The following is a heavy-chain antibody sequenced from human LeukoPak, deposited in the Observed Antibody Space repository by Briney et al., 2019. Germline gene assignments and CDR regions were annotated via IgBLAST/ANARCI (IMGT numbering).Heavy chain of an antibody. V-gene: IGHV4-34*01. CDR1: GGSFSGYY. CDR2: INHSGST. D-gene: IGHD3-3*01. CDR3: ARAYYDFWSGSRSAHDY. J-gene: IGHJ4*02. Sequence: PSETLSLTCAVYGGSFSGYYWSWIRQPPGKGLEWIGEINHSGSTNYNPSLKSRVTISVDTSKNQFSLKLSSVTAADTAVYYCARAYYDFWSGSRSAHDYWGQGTRVTVSS.